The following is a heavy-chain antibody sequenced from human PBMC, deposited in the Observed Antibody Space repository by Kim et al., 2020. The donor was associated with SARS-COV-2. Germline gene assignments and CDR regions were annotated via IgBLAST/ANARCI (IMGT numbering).Heavy chain of an antibody. J-gene: IGHJ6*02. V-gene: IGHV4-34*01. CDR2: INHSGST. Sequence: SETLSLTCAVYGGSFSGYYWSWIRQPPGKGLEWIGEINHSGSTNYNPSLKSRVTISVDTSKNQFSLKLSSVTAADTAVYYCARGVGRIAARDYGMDVWGQGTTVTVSS. CDR1: GGSFSGYY. D-gene: IGHD6-6*01. CDR3: ARGVGRIAARDYGMDV.